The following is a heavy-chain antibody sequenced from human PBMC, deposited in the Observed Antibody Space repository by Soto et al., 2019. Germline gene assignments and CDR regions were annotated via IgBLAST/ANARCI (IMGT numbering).Heavy chain of an antibody. CDR1: GYTFTSYY. V-gene: IGHV1-46*01. Sequence: ASVKVSCKASGYTFTSYYMHWVRQAPGQGLEWMGIINPSGGSTSYAQKFRGRVTITADESTSTAYMEVSSLRYEDTAVYYCARASGRGWYNWFDPWGQATLVTVSS. CDR3: ARASGRGWYNWFDP. J-gene: IGHJ5*02. CDR2: INPSGGST. D-gene: IGHD6-19*01.